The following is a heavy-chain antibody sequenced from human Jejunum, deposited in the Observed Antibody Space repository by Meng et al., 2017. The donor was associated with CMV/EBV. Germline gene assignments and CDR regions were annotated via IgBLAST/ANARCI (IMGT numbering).Heavy chain of an antibody. D-gene: IGHD2-15*01. J-gene: IGHJ4*02. CDR2: INPDTGTVT. CDR3: AQTSGRNCRSGSCYSFDY. CDR1: GYY. V-gene: IGHV1-2*02. Sequence: GYYIHWVRPAPGQGLEWLGWINPDTGTVTNSAQKFQGRVTVTSDTSMSTAYMELSSLRSDDTAVYFCAQTSGRNCRSGSCYSFDYWGQGTLVTVSS.